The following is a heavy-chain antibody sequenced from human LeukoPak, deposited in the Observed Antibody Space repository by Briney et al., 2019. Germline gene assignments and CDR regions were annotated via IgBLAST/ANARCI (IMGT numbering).Heavy chain of an antibody. CDR1: GASISSHY. V-gene: IGHV4-59*11. CDR2: ILYSVTT. CDR3: ARSNDAFDI. J-gene: IGHJ3*02. D-gene: IGHD4-11*01. Sequence: ASETLSLTCTVSGASISSHYWTWIRQPPGKGLEWIGHILYSVTTNYNPSLKSRVTMSLDTSKNQFSLRLTSVTAADTAMYYCARSNDAFDIWGRGIMVTVSS.